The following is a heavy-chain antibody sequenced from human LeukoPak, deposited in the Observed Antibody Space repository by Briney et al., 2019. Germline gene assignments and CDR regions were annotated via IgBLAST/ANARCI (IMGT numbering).Heavy chain of an antibody. Sequence: GGSLRLSCAASGFTFSSYGMHWVRQAPGKGLEWVAVIWYDGSNKYYADSVKGRFTISRDNSKNTLYLQVNSLRAEDTAVYYCAGGSYYFRLMRYWGQGTLVTVSS. V-gene: IGHV3-33*01. CDR1: GFTFSSYG. J-gene: IGHJ4*02. CDR2: IWYDGSNK. D-gene: IGHD1-26*01. CDR3: AGGSYYFRLMRY.